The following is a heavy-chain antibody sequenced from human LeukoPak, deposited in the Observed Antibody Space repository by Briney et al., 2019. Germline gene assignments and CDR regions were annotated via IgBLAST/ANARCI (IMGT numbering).Heavy chain of an antibody. J-gene: IGHJ6*02. V-gene: IGHV1-69*05. D-gene: IGHD6-19*01. CDR2: IIPIFGTA. CDR3: ARNKDAPGYSSGWRYYYYGMDV. Sequence: SVKVSCTASGGTFSSYAISWVRQAPGQGLEWMGGIIPIFGTANYAQKFQGRVTMTRDTSTSTVNMELSSLSFEDTAVYYCARNKDAPGYSSGWRYYYYGMDVWGQGTTVTVSS. CDR1: GGTFSSYA.